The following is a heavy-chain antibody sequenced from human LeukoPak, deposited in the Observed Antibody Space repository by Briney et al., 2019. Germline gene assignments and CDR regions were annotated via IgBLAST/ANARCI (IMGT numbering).Heavy chain of an antibody. CDR3: AVTPHYDILTGLDY. CDR1: GYTFTGYY. D-gene: IGHD3-9*01. Sequence: ASVKVSCKASGYTFTGYYMHWVRQAPGQGLERMGWINPNSGGTNYAQKFQGRVTMTRDTSISTAYMELSRLRSDDTAVYYCAVTPHYDILTGLDYWGQGTLVTVSS. V-gene: IGHV1-2*02. CDR2: INPNSGGT. J-gene: IGHJ4*02.